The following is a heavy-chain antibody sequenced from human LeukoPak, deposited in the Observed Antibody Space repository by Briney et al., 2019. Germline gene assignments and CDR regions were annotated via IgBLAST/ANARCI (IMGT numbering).Heavy chain of an antibody. J-gene: IGHJ4*02. Sequence: GGSLRLSCAASGFTLSSYGMHWVRQAPGKGLEWVAVISYDGSNKYYADSVKGRFTISRDNSKNTLYLQMNSLRAEDTAVYYCAKDSYYDSSGYYPYWGQGTLVTVSS. CDR3: AKDSYYDSSGYYPY. CDR2: ISYDGSNK. D-gene: IGHD3-22*01. V-gene: IGHV3-30*18. CDR1: GFTLSSYG.